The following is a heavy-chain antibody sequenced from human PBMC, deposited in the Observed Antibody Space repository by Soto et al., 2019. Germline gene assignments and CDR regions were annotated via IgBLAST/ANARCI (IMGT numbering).Heavy chain of an antibody. J-gene: IGHJ4*02. CDR1: GYTFTSYG. D-gene: IGHD3-22*01. Sequence: ASVKVSCKASGYTFTSYGISWVRQAPGQGLEWMGWISAYNGNTNYAQKLQGRVTMTTDTSTSTAYMELRNLRSDDTAVYYCARDGDSYYYDSSDYWGQGTLVTVSS. CDR3: ARDGDSYYYDSSDY. CDR2: ISAYNGNT. V-gene: IGHV1-18*01.